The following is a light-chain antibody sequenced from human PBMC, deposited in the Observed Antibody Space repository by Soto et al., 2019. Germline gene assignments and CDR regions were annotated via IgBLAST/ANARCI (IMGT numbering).Light chain of an antibody. CDR2: IAS. J-gene: IGKJ2*01. V-gene: IGKV1-39*01. CDR3: QQSYSTPYT. CDR1: QSISNY. Sequence: DIHMTQSPSSLSASVGDRVTITCRASQSISNYLNWYQQKPGKAPNLLIYIASNLHRGVPSRFSGSGSGADVTRTISSLQPEDFATYYCQQSYSTPYTFGQGTKVDIK.